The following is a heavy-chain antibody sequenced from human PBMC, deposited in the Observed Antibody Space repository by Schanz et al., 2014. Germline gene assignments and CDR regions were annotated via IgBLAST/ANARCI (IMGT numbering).Heavy chain of an antibody. J-gene: IGHJ3*02. Sequence: QVQLVQSGAEVKKPGASVKVSCKVSGYTFNNHGISWVRQAPGQGPELMGWINAHTGNTQYAQKFQGRVNMTRDTVTTTVHLELTRLRTDDTAIYYCARVHIATYHYNSPGAFDIWGQGTRVTVSS. CDR1: GYTFNNHG. CDR3: ARVHIATYHYNSPGAFDI. V-gene: IGHV1-18*01. D-gene: IGHD3-10*01. CDR2: INAHTGNT.